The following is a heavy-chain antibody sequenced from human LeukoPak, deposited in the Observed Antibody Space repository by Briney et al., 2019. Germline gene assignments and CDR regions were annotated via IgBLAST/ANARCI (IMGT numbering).Heavy chain of an antibody. CDR1: GGTFSSYA. D-gene: IGHD2-15*01. CDR2: IIPIFGTA. CDR3: ARDGGDCSGGSCYSKPFDY. Sequence: SVTVSCKASGGTFSSYAISWVRLAPGQGLEWMGGIIPIFGTANYAQKFQGRVTITTDESTSTAYMELSSRRSEETAVYYCARDGGDCSGGSCYSKPFDYWGQGTLVTVSS. V-gene: IGHV1-69*05. J-gene: IGHJ4*02.